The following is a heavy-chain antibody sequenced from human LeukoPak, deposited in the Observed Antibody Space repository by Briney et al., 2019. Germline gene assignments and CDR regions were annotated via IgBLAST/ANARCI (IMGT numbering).Heavy chain of an antibody. D-gene: IGHD6-6*01. CDR3: AKDFSYASSSHFDY. CDR1: GFTFSGYV. Sequence: GGSLRLSCAASGFTFSGYVMTWVRQAPGKGLECVSSITFSSSHIYYADSVKGRFTVSRDNSENTLYLQMSSLRAEDTAVYYCAKDFSYASSSHFDYWGQGTRVSVSS. J-gene: IGHJ4*02. CDR2: ITFSSSHI. V-gene: IGHV3-21*04.